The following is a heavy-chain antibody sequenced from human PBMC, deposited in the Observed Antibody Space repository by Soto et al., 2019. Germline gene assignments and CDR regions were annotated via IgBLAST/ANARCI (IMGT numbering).Heavy chain of an antibody. CDR1: GYTFTGYY. J-gene: IGHJ4*02. CDR2: INPKSGVT. CDR3: ARHISSSSELDY. V-gene: IGHV1-2*02. Sequence: ASVKVSCKASGYTFTGYYMHWVRQAPGQGLEWMGWINPKSGVTNYAQRFQGRVTMTMDTSMSTAYMELTSLRYDDKAMYYCARHISSSSELDYWGQGTLVTVSS. D-gene: IGHD6-6*01.